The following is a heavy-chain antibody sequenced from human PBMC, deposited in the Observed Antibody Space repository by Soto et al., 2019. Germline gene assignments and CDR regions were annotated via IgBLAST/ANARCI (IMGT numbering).Heavy chain of an antibody. Sequence: TGGSLRLSCAASGFTFSSYSMNWVRQAPGKGLEWVSYISSSTSSTSTIYHADSVKGRFTISRDNAKNSLFLQMNSLRDEDTAVYYCARAYYYDSSGYYHRDYFDYWGQGTLVTVSS. CDR1: GFTFSSYS. D-gene: IGHD3-22*01. CDR2: ISSSTSSTSTI. CDR3: ARAYYYDSSGYYHRDYFDY. V-gene: IGHV3-48*02. J-gene: IGHJ4*02.